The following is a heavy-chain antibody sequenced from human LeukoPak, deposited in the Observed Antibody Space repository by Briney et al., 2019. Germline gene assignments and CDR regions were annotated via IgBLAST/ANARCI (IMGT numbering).Heavy chain of an antibody. CDR3: ASNDGYNAFDY. CDR2: IYYSGST. J-gene: IGHJ4*02. Sequence: SETLSLTCTVSGGSISSYYWSWIRQPPGKGLEWIGYIYYSGSTNYDPSLKSRVTISVDTSKNQFSLKLSSVTAADTAVYYCASNDGYNAFDYWGQGSLVTVSS. V-gene: IGHV4-59*01. D-gene: IGHD5-24*01. CDR1: GGSISSYY.